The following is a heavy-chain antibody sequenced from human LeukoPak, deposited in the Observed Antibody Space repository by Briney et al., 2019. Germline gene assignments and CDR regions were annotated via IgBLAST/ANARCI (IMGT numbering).Heavy chain of an antibody. CDR3: ARGDPGEQQLRTGTFDY. CDR1: GGSFSGYY. CDR2: INHSGST. V-gene: IGHV4-34*01. D-gene: IGHD6-13*01. J-gene: IGHJ4*02. Sequence: SETPSLTCAVYGGSFSGYYWSWIRQPPGKGLEWIGEINHSGSTNYNPSLKSRVTISVDTSKNQFSLRLSSVTAADTAVYFCARGDPGEQQLRTGTFDYWGQGTLVTVSS.